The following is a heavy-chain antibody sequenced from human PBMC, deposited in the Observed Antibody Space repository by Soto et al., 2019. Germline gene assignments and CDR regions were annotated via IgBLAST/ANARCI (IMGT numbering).Heavy chain of an antibody. CDR3: ASAAQRSVQWSSQLYYDYLGMDV. D-gene: IGHD3-3*01. Sequence: SVKVSCKTSGGTFSSYAISWVRQAPGQGLEWMGGIIPIFGTANYAQKFQGRVTITADESTSTAYMELSSLRSEDTAVYYCASAAQRSVQWSSQLYYDYLGMDVGGDGTRVTVST. CDR2: IIPIFGTA. J-gene: IGHJ6*04. V-gene: IGHV1-69*13. CDR1: GGTFSSYA.